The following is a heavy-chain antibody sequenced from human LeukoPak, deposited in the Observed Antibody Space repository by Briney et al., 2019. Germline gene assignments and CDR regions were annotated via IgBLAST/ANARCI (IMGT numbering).Heavy chain of an antibody. CDR1: GFTFSSYG. CDR3: ARDRGPTYYFDY. CDR2: IWYDGSNK. Sequence: GGSLRLSRAASGFTFSSYGMHWVRQAPGKGLEWVAVIWYDGSNKYYADSVKGRFTISRDNSKNTLYLQMNSLRAEDTAVYYCARDRGPTYYFDYWGQGTLVTVSS. V-gene: IGHV3-33*01. J-gene: IGHJ4*02. D-gene: IGHD3-10*01.